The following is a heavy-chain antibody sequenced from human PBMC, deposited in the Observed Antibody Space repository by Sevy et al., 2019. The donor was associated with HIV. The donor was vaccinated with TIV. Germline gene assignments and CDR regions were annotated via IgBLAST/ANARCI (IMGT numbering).Heavy chain of an antibody. J-gene: IGHJ3*01. Sequence: GGSLRLSCAASGFTFSSYSMNWVRHAPGKGLEWVSSISSSSSYIYYADSVKGRFTISRDNAKNSLYLQMNSLRAEDTAVYYCARDCNSSGCRSGLTWGQGTMVTVSS. D-gene: IGHD6-19*01. CDR3: ARDCNSSGCRSGLT. V-gene: IGHV3-21*01. CDR1: GFTFSSYS. CDR2: ISSSSSYI.